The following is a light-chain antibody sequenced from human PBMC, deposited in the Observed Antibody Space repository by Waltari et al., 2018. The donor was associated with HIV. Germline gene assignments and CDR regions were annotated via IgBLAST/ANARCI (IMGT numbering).Light chain of an antibody. CDR3: ESADSSGSWV. Sequence: SYELTQPPSVSVYPGQTARITCYGDALPRKYYYWYQQKPGQAPVLVIYKDSERPSGIPERFSGSSSGTIVTLTISGVQAEDEADYYCESADSSGSWVFGGGTKLTVL. CDR2: KDS. V-gene: IGLV3-25*03. J-gene: IGLJ3*02. CDR1: ALPRKY.